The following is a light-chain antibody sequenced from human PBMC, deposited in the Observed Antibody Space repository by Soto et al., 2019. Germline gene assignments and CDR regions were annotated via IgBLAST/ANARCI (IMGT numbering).Light chain of an antibody. Sequence: EIVLTQSPATLSLSPGERATLSCRASQSVSSYLAWYQQKPGQAPRLLIYDASNRATGIPARFSGSGSGTDFTLTISGLEPEDFAVYYCRQRSNWPGTFGQGTKVDIK. CDR3: RQRSNWPGT. CDR1: QSVSSY. CDR2: DAS. J-gene: IGKJ1*01. V-gene: IGKV3-11*01.